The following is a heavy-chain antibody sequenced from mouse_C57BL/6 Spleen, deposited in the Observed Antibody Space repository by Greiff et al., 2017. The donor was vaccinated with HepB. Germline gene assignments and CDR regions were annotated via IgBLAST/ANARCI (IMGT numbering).Heavy chain of an antibody. V-gene: IGHV1-64*01. Sequence: QVQLQQPGAELVKPGASVKLSCKASGYTFTSYWMHWVKQRPGQGLEWIGMIHPNSGSTNYNEKFKSKATLTVDKSSSTAYMQLSSLTSEDSAVYYCARAGLRRYFDVWGTGTTVTVSS. J-gene: IGHJ1*03. CDR3: ARAGLRRYFDV. CDR2: IHPNSGST. CDR1: GYTFTSYW. D-gene: IGHD3-1*01.